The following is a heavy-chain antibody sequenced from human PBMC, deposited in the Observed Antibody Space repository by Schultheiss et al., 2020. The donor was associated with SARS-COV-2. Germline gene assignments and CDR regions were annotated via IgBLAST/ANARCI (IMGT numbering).Heavy chain of an antibody. V-gene: IGHV3-53*01. J-gene: IGHJ4*02. D-gene: IGHD6-13*01. CDR2: IYSGGST. CDR1: GFTFSSYW. CDR3: ARDPGMYSSS. Sequence: GESLKISCAASGFTFSSYWMHWVRQAPGKGLVWVSVIYSGGSTYYADSVKGRFTISRDNSKNTLYLQMNSLRAEDTAVYYCARDPGMYSSSWGQGTLVTFSS.